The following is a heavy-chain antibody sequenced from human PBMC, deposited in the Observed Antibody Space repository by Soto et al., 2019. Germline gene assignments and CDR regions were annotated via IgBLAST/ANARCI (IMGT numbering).Heavy chain of an antibody. J-gene: IGHJ4*02. CDR1: ELTFRSFA. CDR3: AKNKSLRLEKYCFDY. D-gene: IGHD3-16*01. Sequence: QVSESGGGLGQPGGSLRLSCTVSELTFRSFAMSWVRQAPGQELEWVSTISGSVAGTYYADSVKGRFTISSDNSKNTLYLQMNSPRAEDRAGYYCAKNKSLRLEKYCFDYWCQGNLVTGSS. CDR2: ISGSVAGT. V-gene: IGHV3-23*01.